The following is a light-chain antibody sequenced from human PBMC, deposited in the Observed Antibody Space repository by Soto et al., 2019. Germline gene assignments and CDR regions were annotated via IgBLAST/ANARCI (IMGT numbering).Light chain of an antibody. V-gene: IGLV1-40*01. CDR3: AAWDDSLNALYV. Sequence: QSALTQPPSVSGAPGQRVTISCTGSSSNIGAGYDVHWYQQLPGTAPKLLIYSNNQRPSGVPDRLSGSKSGTSASLAISGLQSEDEADYYCAAWDDSLNALYVFGTGTKVTVL. J-gene: IGLJ1*01. CDR1: SSNIGAGYD. CDR2: SNN.